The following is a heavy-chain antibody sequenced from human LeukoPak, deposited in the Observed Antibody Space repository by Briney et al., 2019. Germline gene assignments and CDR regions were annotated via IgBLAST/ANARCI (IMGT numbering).Heavy chain of an antibody. CDR2: INHSGST. CDR1: GRSFSGYY. Sequence: PSQTLSLTCAVYGRSFSGYYWSWIRQPPGKGLEWIGEINHSGSTNYNPSLKSRVTISVDTSKNQFSLKLSSVTAADTAVYYCARGPITFDYWGQGTLLTVSS. D-gene: IGHD3-10*01. J-gene: IGHJ4*02. V-gene: IGHV4-34*01. CDR3: ARGPITFDY.